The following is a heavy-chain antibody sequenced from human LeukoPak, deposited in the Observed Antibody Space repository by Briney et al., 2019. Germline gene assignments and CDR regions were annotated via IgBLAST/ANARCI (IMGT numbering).Heavy chain of an antibody. CDR1: GFSFDDYA. J-gene: IGHJ4*02. Sequence: PSGGSLRLSCAASGFSFDDYAMHWVRQRPGKGLEWVSLIIWDGRSTYYIDSVKGRFTISRDNNENSLYLQMNSLRGDDTALYYCARDKYGYFDFWGQGTLVTVSS. D-gene: IGHD4-17*01. CDR2: IIWDGRST. CDR3: ARDKYGYFDF. V-gene: IGHV3-43D*03.